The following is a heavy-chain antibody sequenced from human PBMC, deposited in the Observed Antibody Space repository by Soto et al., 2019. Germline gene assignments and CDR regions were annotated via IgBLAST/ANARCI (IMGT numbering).Heavy chain of an antibody. CDR1: GFTFTSSA. Sequence: SVKVSCKASGFTFTSSAGQWVRQARGQRLEWIGWIVVGSGNTNYAQKFQERVTITRDMSTSTAYMELSSLRSEDTAVYYCAEHRKDRGPRGIDPWGQGTLVTVSS. CDR3: AEHRKDRGPRGIDP. V-gene: IGHV1-58*01. D-gene: IGHD3-16*01. J-gene: IGHJ5*02. CDR2: IVVGSGNT.